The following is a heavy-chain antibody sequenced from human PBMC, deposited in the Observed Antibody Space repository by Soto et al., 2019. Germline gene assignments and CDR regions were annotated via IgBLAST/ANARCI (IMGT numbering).Heavy chain of an antibody. V-gene: IGHV3-23*01. CDR2: ISDSATNT. D-gene: IGHD3-9*01. CDR1: GFTFTNYA. CDR3: ARFLTGSERQVLELAY. J-gene: IGHJ4*02. Sequence: EVQLLESGGGLVQPGGSLKLSCAASGFTFTNYALSWVRQAPGKGLEWVSAISDSATNTYYADSVKGRFTISRDNSKNPLFRQMNSLRAEDTAKYYCARFLTGSERQVLELAYWGQGTLVSVSS.